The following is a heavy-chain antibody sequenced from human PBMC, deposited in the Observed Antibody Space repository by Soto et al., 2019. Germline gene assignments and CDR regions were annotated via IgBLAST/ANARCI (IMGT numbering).Heavy chain of an antibody. D-gene: IGHD3-9*01. CDR3: ARAPNILTVKYYFDY. CDR1: GGTFSSYS. V-gene: IGHV1-69*01. CDR2: IIPIFGTA. J-gene: IGHJ4*02. Sequence: QVQLVQSGAEVKKPGSSVKVSCKASGGTFSSYSINWVRQAPGQGLEWMGGIIPIFGTANNAQKFQGRVTITADESATTVYMELRSLRSEDTAVYYCARAPNILTVKYYFDYWGQGPLVTVSS.